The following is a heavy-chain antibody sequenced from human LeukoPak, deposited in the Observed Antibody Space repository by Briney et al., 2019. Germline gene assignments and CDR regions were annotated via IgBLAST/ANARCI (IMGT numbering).Heavy chain of an antibody. CDR1: GVIFSNYW. J-gene: IGHJ6*03. CDR3: ARERPYYYYMDV. CDR2: INRDGSST. V-gene: IGHV3-74*01. Sequence: GGSLRLSCAASGVIFSNYWMHWVRQTPGKGLVWVSRINRDGSSTSYADSVKGRFTISRDNAKNTLYLQMNSLRAEDTAVYYCARERPYYYYMDVWGKGTTVTVSS.